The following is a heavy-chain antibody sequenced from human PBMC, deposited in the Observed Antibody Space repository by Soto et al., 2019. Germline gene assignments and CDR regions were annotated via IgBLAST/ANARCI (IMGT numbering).Heavy chain of an antibody. CDR3: ARDTGYDHDPFDI. Sequence: ASVKVSCKASGYSFITSYYMHWVRQAPGQGLEWMGIINPTGSMTKYSQRFQGRLTMTRDTSTSTDYMELTTLTSEDTAVYFCARDTGYDHDPFDIWGQGTMVTVSS. CDR1: GYSFITSYY. J-gene: IGHJ3*02. CDR2: INPTGSMT. D-gene: IGHD5-12*01. V-gene: IGHV1-46*01.